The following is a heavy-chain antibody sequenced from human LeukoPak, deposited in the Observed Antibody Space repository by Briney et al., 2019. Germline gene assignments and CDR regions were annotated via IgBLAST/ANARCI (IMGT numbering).Heavy chain of an antibody. V-gene: IGHV3-74*01. D-gene: IGHD2-2*01. J-gene: IGHJ4*02. CDR1: GFTFSSYW. Sequence: PGGSLRLSCAASGFTFSSYWMHWVRHAPGKGLVWVSRINSDGTSTSYADSVKGRFTISRDNSKNTLYLQMNSLRAEDTAVYYCAREWDVGYCSSTSCSPGYWGQGTLVTVSS. CDR3: AREWDVGYCSSTSCSPGY. CDR2: INSDGTST.